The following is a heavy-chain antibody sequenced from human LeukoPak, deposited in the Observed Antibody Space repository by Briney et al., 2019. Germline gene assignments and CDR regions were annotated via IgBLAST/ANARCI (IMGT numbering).Heavy chain of an antibody. CDR1: GYTFTSYA. J-gene: IGHJ4*02. D-gene: IGHD3-22*01. V-gene: IGHV1-3*01. CDR3: ARADLVGDYDSSGYFH. Sequence: ASVKVSCKASGYTFTSYAMHWVRQAPGQRLEWMGWINAGNGNTKYSQKFQGRVTITRDTSASTAYMELSSLRSEDTAVYYCARADLVGDYDSSGYFHWGQGTLVTVSS. CDR2: INAGNGNT.